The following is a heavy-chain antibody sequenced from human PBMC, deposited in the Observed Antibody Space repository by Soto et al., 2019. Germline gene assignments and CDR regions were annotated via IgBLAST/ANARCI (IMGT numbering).Heavy chain of an antibody. V-gene: IGHV3-49*03. CDR3: TRYPYTSSYSYYGMDV. CDR1: GFTFGDYD. Sequence: SLTLSCTCSGFTFGDYDISWSRQAPGKGLEWVGVIRSKAYGETTHYATSVKGRFTILRKDSKTIAYLQLNSLQSEDTGVYYCTRYPYTSSYSYYGMDVWGHGTTVTVSS. J-gene: IGHJ6*02. D-gene: IGHD2-2*01. CDR2: IRSKAYGETT.